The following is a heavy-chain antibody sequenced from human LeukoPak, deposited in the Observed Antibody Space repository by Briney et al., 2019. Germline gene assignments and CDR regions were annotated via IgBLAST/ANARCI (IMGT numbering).Heavy chain of an antibody. J-gene: IGHJ4*02. CDR2: ISGSGGST. V-gene: IGHV3-23*01. Sequence: GGSLRLSCAASGFTFSSYSMNWVRQAPGKGLEWVSAISGSGGSTYYADSVKGRFTISRDNSKNTLYLQMNSLRAEDTAVYYCAKDSTSLNRIVGATGDYWGQGTLVTVSS. CDR3: AKDSTSLNRIVGATGDY. CDR1: GFTFSSYS. D-gene: IGHD1-26*01.